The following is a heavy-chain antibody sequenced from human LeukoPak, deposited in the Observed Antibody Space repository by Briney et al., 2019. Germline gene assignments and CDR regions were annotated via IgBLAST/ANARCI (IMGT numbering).Heavy chain of an antibody. CDR1: GYTFTSYY. CDR3: VRGLRSYGAFDI. V-gene: IGHV1-46*03. CDR2: INPSGGGT. Sequence: ASVKVSCKASGYTFTSYYIHWVRQAPGQGLEWMGIINPSGGGTNSAQKFQGRVTMTRDTSTSTVYMDLSSLRSEDTAVYSCVRGLRSYGAFDIWGQGTVVTVSS. J-gene: IGHJ3*02. D-gene: IGHD5-12*01.